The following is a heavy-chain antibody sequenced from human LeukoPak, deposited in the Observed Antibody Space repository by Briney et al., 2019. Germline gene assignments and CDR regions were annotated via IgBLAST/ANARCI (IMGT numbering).Heavy chain of an antibody. CDR1: GGSISSYY. CDR2: IYYSGST. D-gene: IGHD5-18*01. V-gene: IGHV4-59*01. Sequence: SETLSLTCTVSGGSISSYYWSWIRHPPGKGLEWIGYIYYSGSTNYNPSLKSRVTISVDTSKNQFSLKLSSVTAADTAVYYCARALRGYTYSFYYWGQGTLVTVSS. CDR3: ARALRGYTYSFYY. J-gene: IGHJ4*02.